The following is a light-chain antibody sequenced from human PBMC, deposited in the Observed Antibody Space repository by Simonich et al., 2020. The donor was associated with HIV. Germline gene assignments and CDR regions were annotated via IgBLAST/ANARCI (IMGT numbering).Light chain of an antibody. CDR3: SSFAGSKNLGV. V-gene: IGLV2-8*01. CDR1: SSDVGGYNH. Sequence: QSALTQPPSASGSPGQSVTISCTGTSSDVGGYNHVSWYHKHPGKAPKLMIYEVTKRPSGVPDRVSGSKSGNTASLTVSGLQAEDEADYYCSSFAGSKNLGVFGGGTKLTVL. J-gene: IGLJ3*02. CDR2: EVT.